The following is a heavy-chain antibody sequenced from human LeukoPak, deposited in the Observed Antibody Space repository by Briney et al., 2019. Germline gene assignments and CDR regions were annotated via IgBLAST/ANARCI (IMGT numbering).Heavy chain of an antibody. CDR3: AREEPSYGAYYYYGMDV. CDR2: MNPNSGNT. CDR1: GYTFTSYD. J-gene: IGHJ6*02. V-gene: IGHV1-8*01. Sequence: ASVKVSCKASGYTFTSYDINWVRQATGQGLEWMGWMNPNSGNTGYAQKFQGRVTMTRNTSISTAYMELSSLRSEDTALYYCAREEPSYGAYYYYGMDVWGQGTTVTVSS. D-gene: IGHD5-18*01.